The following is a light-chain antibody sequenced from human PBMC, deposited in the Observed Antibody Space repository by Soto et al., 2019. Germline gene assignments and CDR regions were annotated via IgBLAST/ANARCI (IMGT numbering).Light chain of an antibody. CDR3: CSYVSSKTYV. Sequence: QSVLTQPASVSGSPGQSITISCTGTRTGVGGYNFVSWYQQHPGKAPKLIIYEVSSRPSGVSNRFSGSKSDNTASLTISGLQAEDEADYYCCSYVSSKTYVFGTGTKV. CDR1: RTGVGGYNF. CDR2: EVS. J-gene: IGLJ1*01. V-gene: IGLV2-14*01.